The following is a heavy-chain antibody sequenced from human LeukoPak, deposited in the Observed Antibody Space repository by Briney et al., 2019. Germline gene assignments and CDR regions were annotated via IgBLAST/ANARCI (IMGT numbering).Heavy chain of an antibody. D-gene: IGHD3-22*01. Sequence: SVKVSCKASGGTFSSYAISWVRQAPGQGPEWMGRIIPILGIANYAQKFQGRVTITADKSTSTAYMELSSLRSEDTAVYYCARDRAVVPPAYYGMDVWGQGTTVTVSS. CDR2: IIPILGIA. V-gene: IGHV1-69*04. CDR1: GGTFSSYA. CDR3: ARDRAVVPPAYYGMDV. J-gene: IGHJ6*02.